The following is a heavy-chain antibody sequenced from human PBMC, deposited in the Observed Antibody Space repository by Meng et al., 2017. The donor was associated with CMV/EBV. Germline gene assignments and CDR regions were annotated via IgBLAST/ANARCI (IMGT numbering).Heavy chain of an antibody. Sequence: GESLKISCAASGFTFSSYWMSWVRQAPGKGLEWVANIKQDGSEKYYVDSVKGRFTISRDNAKNSLYLQMNSLRAEDTAVYYCARDLSPGQRIVGATRGYYYYGMDVWGQGTTVTVSS. CDR1: GFTFSSYW. V-gene: IGHV3-7*01. J-gene: IGHJ6*02. CDR2: IKQDGSEK. CDR3: ARDLSPGQRIVGATRGYYYYGMDV. D-gene: IGHD1-26*01.